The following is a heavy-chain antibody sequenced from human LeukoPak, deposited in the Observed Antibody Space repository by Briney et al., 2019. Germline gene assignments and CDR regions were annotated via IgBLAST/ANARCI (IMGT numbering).Heavy chain of an antibody. V-gene: IGHV4-31*03. CDR2: IYYTGST. D-gene: IGHD5-18*01. CDR1: GDSISSGGYF. CDR3: ARFSYGPGYFDY. Sequence: SETLSLTCTVSGDSISSGGYFWSWIRQLPGKGLEWIGYIYYTGSTYYNPSLKSRVTISVDTSKNQFSLKLTSVTAADTAVYYCARFSYGPGYFDYWGQGTLVTVSS. J-gene: IGHJ4*02.